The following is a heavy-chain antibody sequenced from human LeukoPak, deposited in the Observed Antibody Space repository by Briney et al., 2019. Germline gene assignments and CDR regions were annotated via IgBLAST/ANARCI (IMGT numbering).Heavy chain of an antibody. J-gene: IGHJ5*02. V-gene: IGHV4-39*07. CDR3: ARSYSSGFNGILT. Sequence: SQTLSLTCTVSGGSISSSSYYWGWIRQPPGKGLEWIGSIYYSGGTYYNPSLKSRVTISVDTSKNQFSLKLSSVTAADTAVYYCARSYSSGFNGILTWGQGTLVTVSS. D-gene: IGHD6-19*01. CDR1: GGSISSSSYY. CDR2: IYYSGGT.